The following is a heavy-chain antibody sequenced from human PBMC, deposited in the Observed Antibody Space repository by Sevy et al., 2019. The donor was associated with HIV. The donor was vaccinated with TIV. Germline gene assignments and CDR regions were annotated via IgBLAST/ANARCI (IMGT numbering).Heavy chain of an antibody. J-gene: IGHJ2*01. CDR2: IYYSGST. V-gene: IGHV4-61*01. D-gene: IGHD5-12*01. CDR3: ARAFSDYDPKRSHWYFDL. CDR1: GESVNSGRYY. Sequence: SETLSLTCTVSGESVNSGRYYWSWIRQPPGKGLEWIGYIYYSGSTNYNPSLKSRVRISVDTSNNLFSLTLNSVTAADTALYYCARAFSDYDPKRSHWYFDLWGRGTLVTVSS.